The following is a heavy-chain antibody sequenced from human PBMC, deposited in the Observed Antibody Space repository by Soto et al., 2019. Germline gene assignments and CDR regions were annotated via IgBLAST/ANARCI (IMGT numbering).Heavy chain of an antibody. CDR3: SVDRYYYDGRGAFDI. Sequence: EVQLVESGGGLVQPGGSLRLSCAASGFTFSSYSMNWVRQAPGKGLEWVSYISSSSSTIYYADSVKGRFTISRDNAKNSLDLQMNSLRAEDTAVYYCSVDRYYYDGRGAFDIWGQGTMVTVSS. V-gene: IGHV3-48*01. J-gene: IGHJ3*02. CDR1: GFTFSSYS. CDR2: ISSSSSTI. D-gene: IGHD3-22*01.